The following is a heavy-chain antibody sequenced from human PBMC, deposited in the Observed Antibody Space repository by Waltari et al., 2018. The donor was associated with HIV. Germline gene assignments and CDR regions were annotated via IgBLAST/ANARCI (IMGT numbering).Heavy chain of an antibody. V-gene: IGHV4-39*07. CDR1: GSSIRSGDYY. D-gene: IGHD2-21*02. J-gene: IGHJ5*02. CDR2: LSYGGSS. CDR3: ARAGVETAILFDT. Sequence: LPLRESGPGLVRPSEPLYLTYTVPGSSIRSGDYYWAWIRQPPGKGLEWIASLSYGGSSYYKASLRSRVTTSVLTSRNQFSLNLTSVTAADSAVYYCARAGVETAILFDTWGQGSLVTVSS.